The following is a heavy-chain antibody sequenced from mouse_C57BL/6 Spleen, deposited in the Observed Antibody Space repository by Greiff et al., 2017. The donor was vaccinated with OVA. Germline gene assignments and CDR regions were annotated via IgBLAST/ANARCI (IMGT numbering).Heavy chain of an antibody. J-gene: IGHJ3*01. Sequence: QVHVKQPGAELVKPGASVKVSCKASGYTFTSYWMHWVKQRPGQGLEWIGRIHPSDSDTNYNQKFKGKATLTVDKSSSTAYMQLSSLTSEDSAVYYCAIADYGNYPAWFAYWGQGTLVTVSA. CDR1: GYTFTSYW. CDR2: IHPSDSDT. D-gene: IGHD2-1*01. CDR3: AIADYGNYPAWFAY. V-gene: IGHV1-74*01.